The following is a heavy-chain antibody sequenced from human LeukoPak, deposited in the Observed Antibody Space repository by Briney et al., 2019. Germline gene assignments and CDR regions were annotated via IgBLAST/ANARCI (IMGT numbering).Heavy chain of an antibody. J-gene: IGHJ6*02. V-gene: IGHV3-23*01. CDR2: ISGSGGST. CDR3: AKELDVVVVAATQVYYYGMDV. D-gene: IGHD2-15*01. CDR1: GFTFTSYA. Sequence: GGSLRLSCAASGFTFTSYAMSWVRHAPGKGLDWVSAISGSGGSTYYADSVKGRFTISRDNSKNTLYLQMNSLRAEDTAVYYCAKELDVVVVAATQVYYYGMDVWGQGTTVTVSS.